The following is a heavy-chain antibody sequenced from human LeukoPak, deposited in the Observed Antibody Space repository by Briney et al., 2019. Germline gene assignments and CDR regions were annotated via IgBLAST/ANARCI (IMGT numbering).Heavy chain of an antibody. D-gene: IGHD3-22*01. CDR2: ISWNSGSI. J-gene: IGHJ3*02. CDR1: GFTFDDYA. Sequence: GRSLRLSCAASGFTFDDYAMHWVRQAPGKGLEWVSGISWNSGSIGYADSVKGRFTISRDNAKNSLYLQMNSLRAEGTALYYCAKLTYYYDSSGYYPDAFDIWGQGTMVTVSS. CDR3: AKLTYYYDSSGYYPDAFDI. V-gene: IGHV3-9*01.